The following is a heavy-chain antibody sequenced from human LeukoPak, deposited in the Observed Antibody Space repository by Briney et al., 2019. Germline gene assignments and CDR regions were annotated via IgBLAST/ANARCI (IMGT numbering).Heavy chain of an antibody. J-gene: IGHJ5*02. Sequence: ASVKVSCKASGYTFISYYMHWVRQAPGQGLEWMGIINPSGFSTTYAQKFQGRVTMTRDTSTSTVYMELSSLRSEDTAVYYCARDERDGGDTAMLGANNWFDPWGQGTLSPSPQ. CDR3: ARDERDGGDTAMLGANNWFDP. CDR1: GYTFISYY. CDR2: INPSGFST. V-gene: IGHV1-46*01. D-gene: IGHD5-18*01.